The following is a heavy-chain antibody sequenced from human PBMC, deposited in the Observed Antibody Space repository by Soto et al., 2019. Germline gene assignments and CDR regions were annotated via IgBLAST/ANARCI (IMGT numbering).Heavy chain of an antibody. J-gene: IGHJ4*02. Sequence: PSETLSLTCTVSGGSISSSSYYWGWIRQPPGKGLEWIGSIYYSGSTYYNPSLKSRVTISVDTSKNQFSLKLSSVTAADTAVYYCARHLPYSSSWFDYWGQGTLVTVSS. CDR1: GGSISSSSYY. CDR2: IYYSGST. V-gene: IGHV4-39*01. CDR3: ARHLPYSSSWFDY. D-gene: IGHD6-13*01.